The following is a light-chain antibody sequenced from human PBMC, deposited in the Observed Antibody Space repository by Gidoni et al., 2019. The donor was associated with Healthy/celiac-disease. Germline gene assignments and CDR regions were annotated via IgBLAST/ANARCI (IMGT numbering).Light chain of an antibody. Sequence: QSVLTQPPSVSGAPGPRVPISCTGSSSNIGAGYDVHWYQQLPGTAPNLLIYGNSNRPSGVPDRFSGSKSGTSASLAITGLQAEDEADCYCQSYDSSLSGFVVFGGGTKLTVL. CDR2: GNS. J-gene: IGLJ2*01. CDR1: SSNIGAGYD. CDR3: QSYDSSLSGFVV. V-gene: IGLV1-40*01.